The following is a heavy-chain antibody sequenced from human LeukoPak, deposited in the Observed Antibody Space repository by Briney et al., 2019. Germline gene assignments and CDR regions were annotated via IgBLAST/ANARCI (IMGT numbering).Heavy chain of an antibody. Sequence: GRSLRLSCAASGYTFSSYGMHWVRQAPGKGLEWVAVISSDGNNKNYVDSVKGRFTFSRDNSKNTLYLQMNSLRAEDTAVYYCAKGNDIGGYYYPHLDYWGQETRVTVPS. V-gene: IGHV3-30*18. J-gene: IGHJ4*02. D-gene: IGHD3-22*01. CDR1: GYTFSSYG. CDR2: ISSDGNNK. CDR3: AKGNDIGGYYYPHLDY.